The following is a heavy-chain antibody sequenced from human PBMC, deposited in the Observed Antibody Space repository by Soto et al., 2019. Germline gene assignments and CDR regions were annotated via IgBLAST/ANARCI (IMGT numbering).Heavy chain of an antibody. Sequence: GASVKVSCKASGYTFTSYAIHWVRQAPGQRLEWMGWINAGNGNTKYSQKFQDRVTITRDTSASTAYMELSSLRSEDTAVYYCARDLGGWPDYWGQGTLVTSPQ. CDR3: ARDLGGWPDY. D-gene: IGHD6-19*01. V-gene: IGHV1-3*01. J-gene: IGHJ4*02. CDR2: INAGNGNT. CDR1: GYTFTSYA.